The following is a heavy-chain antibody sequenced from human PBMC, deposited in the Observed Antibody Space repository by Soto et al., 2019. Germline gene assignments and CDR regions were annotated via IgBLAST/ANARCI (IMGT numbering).Heavy chain of an antibody. Sequence: SETLSLTCTVSGGSVTNSSYYWGWIRQSPGKGLEWIGSVYYRGRSYSKSSVKSRVTISVDTSKNRFSLSLNSVTASDTAVYFCVSQRTTVPTQAYFDYWGPGALVNV. CDR3: VSQRTTVPTQAYFDY. D-gene: IGHD4-17*01. V-gene: IGHV4-39*01. CDR1: GGSVTNSSYY. CDR2: VYYRGRS. J-gene: IGHJ4*02.